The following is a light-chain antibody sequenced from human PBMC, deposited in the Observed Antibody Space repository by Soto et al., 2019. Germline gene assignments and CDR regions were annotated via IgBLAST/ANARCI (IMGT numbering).Light chain of an antibody. Sequence: EIVLTQSPGTLSLSPGERATISCRASQSVSSNYLAWYQQKPGQAPRLLIYAASNRASGIPDRFGGSGSGTDFTLTVSRLEPEDVAVYYCQQYGSAPLTFGQGTKVEI. J-gene: IGKJ1*01. V-gene: IGKV3-20*01. CDR3: QQYGSAPLT. CDR1: QSVSSNY. CDR2: AAS.